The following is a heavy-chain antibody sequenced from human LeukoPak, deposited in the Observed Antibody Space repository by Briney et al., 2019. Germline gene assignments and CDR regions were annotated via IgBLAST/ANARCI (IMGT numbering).Heavy chain of an antibody. V-gene: IGHV4-34*01. J-gene: IGHJ4*02. CDR2: INHSGST. CDR3: ATFRRRGSYFWRDHFDY. Sequence: SETLSLTCAVSGGSFSGYYWTWIRQPPGKGLEWIGEINHSGSTNYNPSLKSRVTISVDTSKNQFSLKLSSVTAADTAVYYCATFRRRGSYFWRDHFDYWGQGTLVTVSS. D-gene: IGHD1-26*01. CDR1: GGSFSGYY.